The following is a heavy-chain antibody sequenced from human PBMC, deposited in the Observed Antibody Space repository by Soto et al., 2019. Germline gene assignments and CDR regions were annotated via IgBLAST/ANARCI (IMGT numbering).Heavy chain of an antibody. Sequence: EVQLVESGGGLVKPGGSLRLSCATSGFTFSSYSMNWVRQAPGKGLGWVSSISSSSSYIYYGDSVRGRFTISRDNAKKSLSLQMNSRSAEDTAVYYCAREGSYCSGGSCYALYAFGNWGQGTMVTVSS. CDR3: AREGSYCSGGSCYALYAFGN. D-gene: IGHD2-15*01. CDR2: ISSSSSYI. J-gene: IGHJ3*02. V-gene: IGHV3-21*01. CDR1: GFTFSSYS.